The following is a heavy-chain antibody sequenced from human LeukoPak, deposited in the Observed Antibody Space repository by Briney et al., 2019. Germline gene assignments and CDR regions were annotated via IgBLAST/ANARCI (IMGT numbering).Heavy chain of an antibody. Sequence: PGGSLRLSCAASGFTFSSYSMSWVRQAPGKGLEWVSSISTSSSYIYYADSMKGRFTISRDNSKNTLYLQMNSLRAEDTAVYYCATFPWGDYVWGSYRYVWGQGTLVTVSS. D-gene: IGHD3-16*02. J-gene: IGHJ4*02. CDR2: ISTSSSYI. V-gene: IGHV3-21*04. CDR3: ATFPWGDYVWGSYRYV. CDR1: GFTFSSYS.